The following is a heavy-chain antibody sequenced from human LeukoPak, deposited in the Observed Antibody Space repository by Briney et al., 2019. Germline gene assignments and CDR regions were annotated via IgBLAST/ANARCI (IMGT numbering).Heavy chain of an antibody. D-gene: IGHD4-17*01. CDR2: ISSGSSYI. CDR3: ARDGTTVTSNYYYAMDV. J-gene: IGHJ6*02. V-gene: IGHV3-21*01. Sequence: GGSLRLSCAASGFTFSSYNMNWVRQAPGKGLEWVSSISSGSSYIYYADSVKGRFTISRDNAKNSLYLQMNSLRDEDTAVYYCARDGTTVTSNYYYAMDVWGQGTTVTVSS. CDR1: GFTFSSYN.